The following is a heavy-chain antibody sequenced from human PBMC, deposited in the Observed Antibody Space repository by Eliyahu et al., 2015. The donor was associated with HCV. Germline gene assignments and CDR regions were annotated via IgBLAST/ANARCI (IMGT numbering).Heavy chain of an antibody. V-gene: IGHV4-34*01. D-gene: IGHD3-10*01. CDR1: GGSFSGYX. CDR3: ARVYIRQRRITMVRGVTGTYYGMDV. J-gene: IGHJ6*02. Sequence: QVQLQQWGAGLLKPSETLSLTCAVYGGSFSGYXWSWIRPPPGKGLXWIGEINHSGSTNYNPSLKSRVTISVDTSKNQFSLKLSSVTAADTAVYYCARVYIRQRRITMVRGVTGTYYGMDVWGQGTTVTVSS. CDR2: INHSGST.